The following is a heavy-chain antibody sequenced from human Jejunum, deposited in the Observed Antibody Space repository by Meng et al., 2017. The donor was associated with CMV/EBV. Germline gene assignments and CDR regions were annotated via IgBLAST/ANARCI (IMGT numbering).Heavy chain of an antibody. D-gene: IGHD5-18*01. Sequence: GFTFGSDWMSWVRKAPGKGLEWVANIKRDGSEKSYVDSVKGRFTISRDNAENLLYLKLNSLRDDDTAVYFCAREQGFTYGAYFDCWGPGTLVTVSS. CDR1: GFTFGSDW. CDR2: IKRDGSEK. V-gene: IGHV3-7*01. CDR3: AREQGFTYGAYFDC. J-gene: IGHJ4*02.